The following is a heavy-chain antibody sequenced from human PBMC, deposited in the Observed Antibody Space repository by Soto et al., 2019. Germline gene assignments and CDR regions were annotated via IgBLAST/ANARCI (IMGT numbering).Heavy chain of an antibody. CDR3: AAVKVHYDAFDI. D-gene: IGHD4-17*01. J-gene: IGHJ3*02. Sequence: QVQLVESGGGVVQPGRSLRLSCAASGFTFSSYGMHWVRQAPGKGLEWVAVISYDGSNKYYADSVKGRFTISRDNSKNTPYLQMNSLRAEDTAVYYCAAVKVHYDAFDIWGQGTMVTVSS. V-gene: IGHV3-30*03. CDR2: ISYDGSNK. CDR1: GFTFSSYG.